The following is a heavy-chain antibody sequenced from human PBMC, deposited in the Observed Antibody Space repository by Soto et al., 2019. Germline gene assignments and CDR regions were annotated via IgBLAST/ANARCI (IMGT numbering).Heavy chain of an antibody. CDR2: IKSKTDGGTT. V-gene: IGHV3-15*01. D-gene: IGHD1-26*01. Sequence: EVQLVESGGGLVKPGGSLRLSCAASGFTFSNAWMSWVRQAPGKGLEWVGRIKSKTDGGTTDYAAPVKGRFTIPRDDSKNTLYLQMNSLKTEDTAVYYCTTVPVVKVGLESWGQGTLVTVSS. CDR3: TTVPVVKVGLES. CDR1: GFTFSNAW. J-gene: IGHJ4*02.